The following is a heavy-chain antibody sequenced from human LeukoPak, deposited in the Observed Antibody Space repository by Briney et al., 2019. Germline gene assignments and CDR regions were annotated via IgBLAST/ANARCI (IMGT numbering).Heavy chain of an antibody. CDR2: IYYGGST. CDR1: GGSISSSSYY. CDR3: ARRGSWNYSWFDP. J-gene: IGHJ5*02. V-gene: IGHV4-39*01. Sequence: SETLSLTCTVSGGSISSSSYYWGWIRQPPGKGLEWIGSIYYGGSTYYNPSLKSRVTISVDTSKNQFSLKLSSVTAADTAVYYCARRGSWNYSWFDPWGQGTLVTVSS. D-gene: IGHD1-7*01.